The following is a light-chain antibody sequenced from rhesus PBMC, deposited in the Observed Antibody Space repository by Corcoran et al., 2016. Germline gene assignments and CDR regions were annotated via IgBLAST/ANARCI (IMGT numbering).Light chain of an antibody. V-gene: IGKV3S9*01. CDR2: AAS. CDR3: QQYDTWNT. J-gene: IGKJ4*01. CDR1: QSVSTS. Sequence: EIVMAQSPATLSLPPGERATLSCRASQSVSTSVAWYQQIPHQAPRLLIYAASSRATGIPDRFSGRGSGTDFTLIISSLEPEDIGSYFCQQYDTWNTFGGGTKVEL.